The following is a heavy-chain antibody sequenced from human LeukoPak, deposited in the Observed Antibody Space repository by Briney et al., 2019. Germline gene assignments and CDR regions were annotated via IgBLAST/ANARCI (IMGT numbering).Heavy chain of an antibody. D-gene: IGHD3-10*01. CDR3: ARGPAYGSGSYHLDY. CDR2: IYSGGST. CDR1: GFTFSSYA. Sequence: GGSLRLSCAASGFTFSSYAMSWVRQAPGKGLEWVSFIYSGGSTYYADSVKGRFTISRDNSKNTLYLQMNSLRAEDTAVYYCARGPAYGSGSYHLDYWGQGTLVTVSS. V-gene: IGHV3-23*03. J-gene: IGHJ4*02.